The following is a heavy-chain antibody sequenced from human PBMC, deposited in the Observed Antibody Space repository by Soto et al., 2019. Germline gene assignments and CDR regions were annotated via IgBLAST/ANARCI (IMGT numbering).Heavy chain of an antibody. J-gene: IGHJ3*02. V-gene: IGHV3-23*01. Sequence: EVQLLESGGGLVQPGGSLRLSCAASGFTFSSYAMSWVRQAPGKGLEWVSAISGSGGSTYSADSERGRFTISRDNSKNTLYLQMTSLRAEDTAVYYCAKDSLPQTPVLLRGAFHIWGQGTMVTVSS. CDR2: ISGSGGST. CDR1: GFTFSSYA. D-gene: IGHD4-17*01. CDR3: AKDSLPQTPVLLRGAFHI.